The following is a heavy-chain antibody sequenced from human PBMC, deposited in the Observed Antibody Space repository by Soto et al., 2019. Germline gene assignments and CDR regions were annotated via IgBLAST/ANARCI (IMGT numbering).Heavy chain of an antibody. CDR1: GGSVSSGSYY. J-gene: IGHJ4*02. D-gene: IGHD3-10*01. V-gene: IGHV4-61*01. CDR2: IYYSGST. CDR3: ARGYGPDFDY. Sequence: PSETLSLTCTVSGGSVSSGSYYWSWIRQPPGKGLEWIGYIYYSGSTNYNPSLKSRVTISVDTSKNQFSLKLSSVTAADTAVYYCARGYGPDFDYWGQGTLVTVSS.